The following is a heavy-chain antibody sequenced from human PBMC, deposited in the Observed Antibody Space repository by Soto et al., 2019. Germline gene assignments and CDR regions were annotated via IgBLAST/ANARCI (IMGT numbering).Heavy chain of an antibody. CDR2: INPNSAGK. Sequence: GASVRVSGKASGYSFTGHYMHWVLQAPGQGLEWMGWINPNSAGKNYAQKFQGRVTMTRDTSISTAYMELSRLRSDDTAVYYCARRLEGCSGGSCYSTLEYWGQGTLVTLSS. V-gene: IGHV1-2*02. CDR3: ARRLEGCSGGSCYSTLEY. CDR1: GYSFTGHY. D-gene: IGHD2-15*01. J-gene: IGHJ4*02.